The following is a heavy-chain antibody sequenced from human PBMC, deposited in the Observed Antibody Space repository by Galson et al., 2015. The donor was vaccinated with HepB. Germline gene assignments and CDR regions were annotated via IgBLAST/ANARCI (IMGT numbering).Heavy chain of an antibody. J-gene: IGHJ4*02. CDR2: IWYDGSNK. CDR1: GFTFSSYG. Sequence: SLRLSCAASGFTFSSYGMHWVRQAPGKGLEWVAVIWYDGSNKYYADSVKGRFTISRDNSKNTLYLQMNSLRAEDTAVYYCAREGGYYDSSGSAYSFDYWGQGTLVTVSS. V-gene: IGHV3-33*01. CDR3: AREGGYYDSSGSAYSFDY. D-gene: IGHD3-22*01.